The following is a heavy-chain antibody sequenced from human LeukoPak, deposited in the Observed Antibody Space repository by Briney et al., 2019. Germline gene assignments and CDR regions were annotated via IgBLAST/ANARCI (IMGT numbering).Heavy chain of an antibody. CDR3: ARDKTTIVGATTGYYYYMDV. CDR1: GFTFSSYS. D-gene: IGHD1-26*01. V-gene: IGHV3-21*01. CDR2: ISSSSSYI. J-gene: IGHJ6*03. Sequence: PGGSLRRSCAASGFTFSSYSMNWVRQAPGKGLEWVSSISSSSSYIYYADSVKGRFTISRDNSKNTLYLQMNSLRAEDTAVYYCARDKTTIVGATTGYYYYMDVWGKGTTVTVSS.